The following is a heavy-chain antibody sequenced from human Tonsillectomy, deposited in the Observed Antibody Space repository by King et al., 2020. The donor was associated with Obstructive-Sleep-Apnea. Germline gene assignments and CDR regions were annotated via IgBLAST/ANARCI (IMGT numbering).Heavy chain of an antibody. CDR1: GGSISSSNW. Sequence: VQLQESGPGLVKPSGTLSLTCAVSGGSISSSNWWSWVRQPPGKGLEWIGEIYHSGSTNYNPSLKSRVTISVDKSKNQFSLNLSSVTAADTAVYYCARDRRQQLGMSWFDPWGQGTLVTVSS. CDR3: ARDRRQQLGMSWFDP. V-gene: IGHV4-4*02. D-gene: IGHD6-13*01. CDR2: IYHSGST. J-gene: IGHJ5*02.